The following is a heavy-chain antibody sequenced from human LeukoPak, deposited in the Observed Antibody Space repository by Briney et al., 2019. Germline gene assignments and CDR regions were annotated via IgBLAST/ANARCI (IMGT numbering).Heavy chain of an antibody. D-gene: IGHD3-9*01. Sequence: GGSLRLSCAASGFTFSSYAMHWVRQAPGKGLEWVAVISYDGSNKYYADSVKGRFTISRDNSKNTLYLQMNSLRAEDTAVYYCATAESNYDILTGYSRYWGQGTLVTVPS. V-gene: IGHV3-30*04. J-gene: IGHJ4*02. CDR1: GFTFSSYA. CDR3: ATAESNYDILTGYSRY. CDR2: ISYDGSNK.